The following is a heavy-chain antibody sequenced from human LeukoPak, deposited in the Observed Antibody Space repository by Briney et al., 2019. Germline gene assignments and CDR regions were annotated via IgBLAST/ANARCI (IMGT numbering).Heavy chain of an antibody. D-gene: IGHD2-21*01. CDR1: GFTLRRHW. CDR2: INEAASTI. CDR3: VRDLSLVWRPWDDFER. J-gene: IGHJ4*02. V-gene: IGHV3-74*03. Sequence: SGGSLSLSCVASGFTLRRHWMHWARHVPGKALEWVSRINEAASTITYPDPVKGRFTISKDNAKNNLYLRMNSLRAEDTAVNFCVRDLSLVWRPWDDFERWGQRTLVTASS.